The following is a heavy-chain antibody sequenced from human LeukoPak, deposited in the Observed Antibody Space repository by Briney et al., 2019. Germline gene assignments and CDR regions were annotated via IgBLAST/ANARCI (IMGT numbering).Heavy chain of an antibody. J-gene: IGHJ2*01. CDR3: AREFWAYCGGDCYNNWYFDL. D-gene: IGHD2-21*02. Sequence: PGGSLRLSCAASGFTVSSNYMSWVRQAPGKGLEWVSVIYSGGSTYYADSVKGRFTISRHNSKNTLYLQMNSLRAEDTAVYYCAREFWAYCGGDCYNNWYFDLWGRGTLVTVSS. CDR2: IYSGGST. CDR1: GFTVSSNY. V-gene: IGHV3-53*04.